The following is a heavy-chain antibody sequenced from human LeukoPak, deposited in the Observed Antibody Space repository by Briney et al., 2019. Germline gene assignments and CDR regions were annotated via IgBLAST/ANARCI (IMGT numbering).Heavy chain of an antibody. V-gene: IGHV1-46*01. Sequence: ASVKVSCKASGYTFTSYYMHWVRQAPGQGLEWMGIINPSGGSTSYAQKFQGRVTMTRDMSTSTVYMGLSSLRSEDTAVYYCARDDRYYGSGSYQQEDYWGQGTLVTVSS. CDR1: GYTFTSYY. J-gene: IGHJ4*02. CDR3: ARDDRYYGSGSYQQEDY. D-gene: IGHD3-10*01. CDR2: INPSGGST.